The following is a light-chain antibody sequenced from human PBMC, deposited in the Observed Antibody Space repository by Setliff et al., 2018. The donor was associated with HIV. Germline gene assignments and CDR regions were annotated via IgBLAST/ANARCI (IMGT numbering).Light chain of an antibody. CDR3: AAWDDSLTTFYV. CDR1: SSNIGANS. V-gene: IGLV1-47*02. J-gene: IGLJ1*01. Sequence: QSALTQPPSVSGTPRQRVTISCSGSSSNIGANSIFWYQQLPGTAPKLLIYNTNQRPSGVPDRFSGSKSGTSASLVISGLRSEDEADYYCAAWDDSLTTFYVFGTGTKVTVL. CDR2: NTN.